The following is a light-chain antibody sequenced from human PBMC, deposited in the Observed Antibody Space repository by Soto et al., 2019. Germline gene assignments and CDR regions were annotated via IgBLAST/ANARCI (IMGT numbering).Light chain of an antibody. CDR3: LQANSFPFP. J-gene: IGKJ3*01. V-gene: IGKV1-12*01. Sequence: DIQMTQSPSSVSASVGDRVTITCRASQGISSWLAWYLQKPGRAPKLLIYTASSLQSGVPSRFSGTGSGTDFTLTISSLQPEDFATYYCLQANSFPFPFGPGTKVDIK. CDR2: TAS. CDR1: QGISSW.